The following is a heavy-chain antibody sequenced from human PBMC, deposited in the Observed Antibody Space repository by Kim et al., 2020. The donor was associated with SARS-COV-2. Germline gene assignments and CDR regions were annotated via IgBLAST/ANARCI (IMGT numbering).Heavy chain of an antibody. Sequence: GGSLRLSCAASGFTFSSYAMHWVRQAPGKGLEWVAVISYDGSNKYYADSVKGRFTISRDNSKNTLYLQMNSLRAEDTAVYYCARDRQASSSLNFDYCGQG. CDR3: ARDRQASSSLNFDY. CDR1: GFTFSSYA. D-gene: IGHD1-26*01. V-gene: IGHV3-30*04. CDR2: ISYDGSNK. J-gene: IGHJ4*02.